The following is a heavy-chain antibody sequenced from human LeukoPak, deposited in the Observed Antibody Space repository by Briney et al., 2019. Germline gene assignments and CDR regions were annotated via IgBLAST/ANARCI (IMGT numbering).Heavy chain of an antibody. V-gene: IGHV3-48*02. CDR1: RFTFSSYS. CDR3: ARSSSYYAEGLDY. CDR2: ISGSGRTI. J-gene: IGHJ4*02. Sequence: GGSLRLSCAASRFTFSSYSMNWVRQAPGKGLEWLSYISGSGRTIYYADSVKGRFTISRDKAKNSLYLQMNSLRDEDTAVYYCARSSSYYAEGLDYWGQGTLVTVSS. D-gene: IGHD3-10*01.